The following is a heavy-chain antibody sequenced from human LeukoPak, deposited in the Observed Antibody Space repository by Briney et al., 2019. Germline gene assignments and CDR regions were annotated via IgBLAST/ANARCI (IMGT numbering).Heavy chain of an antibody. CDR3: AKSDDRLGSSGYY. J-gene: IGHJ4*02. V-gene: IGHV3-23*01. D-gene: IGHD3-22*01. CDR2: ISGSGVST. CDR1: GFTFSSYA. Sequence: TGGSLRLSCAASGFTFSSYAMSWVRQAPGKGLEWVSAISGSGVSTYYADSVKGRFTISRDNSKNTLYLQMNSLRAEDTAVYYCAKSDDRLGSSGYYWGQGTLVTVSS.